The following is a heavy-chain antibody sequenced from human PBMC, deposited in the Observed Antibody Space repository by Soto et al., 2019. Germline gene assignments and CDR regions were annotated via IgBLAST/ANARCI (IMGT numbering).Heavy chain of an antibody. CDR3: ARDPWAADY. D-gene: IGHD3-16*01. V-gene: IGHV3-66*01. CDR2: IYSGGST. J-gene: IGHJ4*02. Sequence: EVQLVESGGGLVQPGGSLRLSCAASGFTVSTKYMRWVRQATGKGLEWVSVIYSGGSTFYADSVRGRFTISRDNSKNTVNLQMNSLRAEDTAVYYCARDPWAADYWGQGTLVTVSS. CDR1: GFTVSTKY.